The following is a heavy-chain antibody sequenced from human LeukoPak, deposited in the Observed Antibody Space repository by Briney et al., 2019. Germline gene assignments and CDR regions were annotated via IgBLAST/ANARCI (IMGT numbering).Heavy chain of an antibody. V-gene: IGHV3-7*01. CDR1: GFTFNNNW. CDR3: TRATVHYDSSGYFEGLFAFDI. CDR2: IKEDGSEK. J-gene: IGHJ3*02. Sequence: PGGSLRLSCAASGFTFNNNWMTWVRQAPGEGPEWVANIKEDGSEKFYVDSVKGRFTISRDNAKNSLYLQMTSLRAEDTAVYYCTRATVHYDSSGYFEGLFAFDIGGQGTMVTVSS. D-gene: IGHD3-22*01.